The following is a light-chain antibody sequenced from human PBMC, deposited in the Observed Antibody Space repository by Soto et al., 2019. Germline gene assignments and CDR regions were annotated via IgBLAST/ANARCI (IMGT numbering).Light chain of an antibody. V-gene: IGKV3-15*01. CDR3: HEYDSWPPWT. Sequence: DMVIPKWPAQRSVCLGESATLSCWASQGVGSDLAWYQQKPGQAPGLLFVRASSRAKGVPAGLSAGGCGREFALTTVKLQSEYVAVYLCHEYDSWPPWTVGPGTKVDIK. J-gene: IGKJ1*01. CDR1: QGVGSD. CDR2: RAS.